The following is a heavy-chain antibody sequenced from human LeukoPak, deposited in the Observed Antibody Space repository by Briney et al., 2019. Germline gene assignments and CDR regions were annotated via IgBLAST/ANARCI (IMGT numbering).Heavy chain of an antibody. J-gene: IGHJ6*03. CDR2: IYYTGNT. CDR3: ARDYYGSGSYGSMDV. CDR1: GDSIIGYY. Sequence: SETLSLTCSVSGDSIIGYYWGWIRQPPGKGLEWIGNIYYTGNTYYNSSLKSRVTISLDTSKNQFSLKVISMTAADTAVYYCARDYYGSGSYGSMDVWGKGTTVTVSS. V-gene: IGHV4-39*07. D-gene: IGHD3-10*01.